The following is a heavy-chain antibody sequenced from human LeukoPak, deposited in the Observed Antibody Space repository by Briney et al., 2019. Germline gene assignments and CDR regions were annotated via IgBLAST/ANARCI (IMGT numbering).Heavy chain of an antibody. Sequence: GGSLRLSCAASGFTFSSYGMHWIRQAPGKGLEWVAFIRYDGSNKYYADSVKGRFTISRDNSKNTLYLQMNSLRAEDTAVYYCVNVELGNGYFDYWGQGTLVTVSS. CDR2: IRYDGSNK. D-gene: IGHD7-27*01. V-gene: IGHV3-30*02. J-gene: IGHJ4*02. CDR1: GFTFSSYG. CDR3: VNVELGNGYFDY.